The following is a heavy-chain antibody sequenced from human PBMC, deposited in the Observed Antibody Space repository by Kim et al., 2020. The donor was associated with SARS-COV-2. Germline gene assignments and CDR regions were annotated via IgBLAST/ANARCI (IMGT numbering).Heavy chain of an antibody. CDR1: GGSFSGYY. V-gene: IGHV4-34*01. J-gene: IGHJ5*02. CDR2: INHSGST. CDR3: ARGAEYCSSTSCYSGWFDP. D-gene: IGHD2-2*01. Sequence: ETLSLTCAVYGGSFSGYYWSWIRQPPGKGLEWIGEINHSGSTNYNPSLKSRVTISVDTSKNQFSLKLSSVTAADTAVYYCARGAEYCSSTSCYSGWFDPWGQGTLVTVSS.